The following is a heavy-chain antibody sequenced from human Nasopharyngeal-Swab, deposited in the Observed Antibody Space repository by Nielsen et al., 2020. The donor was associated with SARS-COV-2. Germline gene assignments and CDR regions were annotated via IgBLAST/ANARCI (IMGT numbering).Heavy chain of an antibody. D-gene: IGHD6-13*01. Sequence: GGSLRLSCKGSGYSFTSYWIGWVRQMPGKGLEWMGIIYPGDSDTRYSPSFQGQVTISADKSISTAYLQWSSLKASDTAMYYCARHLSSWYAWFDPWGQGTLVTVSS. J-gene: IGHJ5*02. CDR2: IYPGDSDT. CDR3: ARHLSSWYAWFDP. V-gene: IGHV5-51*01. CDR1: GYSFTSYW.